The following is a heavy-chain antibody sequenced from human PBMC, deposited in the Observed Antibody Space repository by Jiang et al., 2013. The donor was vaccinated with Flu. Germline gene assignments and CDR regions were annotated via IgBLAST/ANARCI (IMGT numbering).Heavy chain of an antibody. Sequence: SGAEVKEAGASVKVSCKASGYTFTSYGIMWLRQAPGQGLEWVGWISGYNGNRNYAQKFQGRVTMTTDTSTSTAYMEVRSLRSDDTAVYYCARGHLWLGYNWFDPWGQGTLVTVSS. D-gene: IGHD6-19*01. J-gene: IGHJ5*02. CDR2: ISGYNGNR. CDR3: ARGHLWLGYNWFDP. CDR1: GYTFTSYG. V-gene: IGHV1-18*04.